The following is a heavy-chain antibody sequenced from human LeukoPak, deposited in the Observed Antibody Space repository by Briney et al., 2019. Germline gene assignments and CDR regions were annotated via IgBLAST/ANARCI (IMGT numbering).Heavy chain of an antibody. D-gene: IGHD2-2*01. Sequence: PGGSLRLSCAASGFTFSSYSMNWVRQAPGKGLEWVSYISSSSSTIYYADSVKGRFTICRDNAKNSLYLQMNSLRAEDTAVYYCARDRAWPCSSTSCYYYMDVWGKGTTVTVSS. CDR1: GFTFSSYS. J-gene: IGHJ6*03. CDR2: ISSSSSTI. V-gene: IGHV3-48*01. CDR3: ARDRAWPCSSTSCYYYMDV.